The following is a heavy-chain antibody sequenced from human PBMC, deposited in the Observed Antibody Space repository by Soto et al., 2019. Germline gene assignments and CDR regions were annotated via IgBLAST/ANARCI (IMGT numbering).Heavy chain of an antibody. D-gene: IGHD6-19*01. V-gene: IGHV4-34*01. J-gene: IGHJ4*02. CDR1: DGSCIGYY. Sequence: LETHSDRCGVLDGSCIGYYWTWVRQPPGKGLEWIGEINHRGSTSYNPSLKSRVTISVDTSKNQFSLRLSSVTAADTTVYYCARGEGSGWYFDYWGQGTRVTVSS. CDR2: INHRGST. CDR3: ARGEGSGWYFDY.